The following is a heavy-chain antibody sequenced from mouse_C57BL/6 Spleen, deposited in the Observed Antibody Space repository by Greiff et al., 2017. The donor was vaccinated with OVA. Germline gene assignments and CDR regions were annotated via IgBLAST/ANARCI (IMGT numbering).Heavy chain of an antibody. CDR2: FYPGSGSI. Sequence: VQVVESGAELVKPGASVKLSCKASGYTFTEYTIHWVKQRSGQGLEWIGWFYPGSGSIKYNEKFKDKATLTADKSSSTVYMELSRLTSEDSAVYFCARHEALDSSGYCLDYWGQGTTLTVSS. V-gene: IGHV1-62-2*01. CDR3: ARHEALDSSGYCLDY. D-gene: IGHD3-2*02. J-gene: IGHJ2*01. CDR1: GYTFTEYT.